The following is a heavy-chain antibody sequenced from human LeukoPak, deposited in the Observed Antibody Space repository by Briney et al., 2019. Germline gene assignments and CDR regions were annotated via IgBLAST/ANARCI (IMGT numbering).Heavy chain of an antibody. CDR2: VDPEDGET. CDR3: APLYTPHARDPFDF. CDR1: GYTFTDYY. V-gene: IGHV1-69-2*01. Sequence: ASVKISCKVSGYTFTDYYMHWVQQAPGNGLEWMRLVDPEDGETIYAEKFQGRVTITADTSTDTAYMELRSLRSEDTAVYYCAPLYTPHARDPFDFWGQGTMVTVSS. D-gene: IGHD2-8*01. J-gene: IGHJ3*01.